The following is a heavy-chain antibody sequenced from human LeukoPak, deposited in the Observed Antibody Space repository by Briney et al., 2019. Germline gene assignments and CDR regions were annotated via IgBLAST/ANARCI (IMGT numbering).Heavy chain of an antibody. Sequence: PGGSLRLSCAASGLTSSSYGMRWVRQAPGKGLEWVAVIWYDGSNKYYADSVKGRFTISRDNSKNTLYLQMNSLRAEDTAVYYCARDGWFDPWGQGTLVTVSS. V-gene: IGHV3-33*01. J-gene: IGHJ5*02. CDR3: ARDGWFDP. CDR2: IWYDGSNK. CDR1: GLTSSSYG.